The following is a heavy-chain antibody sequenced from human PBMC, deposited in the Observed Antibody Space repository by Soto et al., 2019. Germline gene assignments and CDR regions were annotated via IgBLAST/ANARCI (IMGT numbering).Heavy chain of an antibody. V-gene: IGHV4-61*01. CDR1: DGSVSSGNYY. CDR2: IYYIGNT. CDR3: ATDRGAHLHGNGMDV. J-gene: IGHJ6*02. D-gene: IGHD3-10*01. Sequence: QVQLQESGPGLVKPSETLSLTCTVSDGSVSSGNYYWSWIRQPPGKGLEWIGNIYYIGNTNYNPSLKSRVTISVDTSKNQFPLKLSSVTAADTAVYYCATDRGAHLHGNGMDVWGQGTTVTVSS.